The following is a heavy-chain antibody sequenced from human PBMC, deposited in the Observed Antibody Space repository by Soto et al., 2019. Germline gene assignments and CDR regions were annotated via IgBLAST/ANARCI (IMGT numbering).Heavy chain of an antibody. CDR2: ISHDGSDK. CDR3: ARAYDGYNPALRY. J-gene: IGHJ4*02. CDR1: GITFSTYG. V-gene: IGHV3-30*03. D-gene: IGHD3-22*01. Sequence: QVQVVESGGGVVQPGRSLRLSCAASGITFSTYGMHWVRQAPGKGLEWVALISHDGSDKYYADSVKGRFTISRDNSKNTLYLQMNSLRAEDTAVYYCARAYDGYNPALRYWGQGTLVTVSS.